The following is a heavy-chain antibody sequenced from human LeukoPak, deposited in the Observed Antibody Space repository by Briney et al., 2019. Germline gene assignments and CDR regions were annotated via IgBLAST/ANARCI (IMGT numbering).Heavy chain of an antibody. D-gene: IGHD6-19*01. Sequence: GGSLRLSCTASGFTFSSYEMNWVRQAPGKGLEWVSYIRSSGSTKYYADSVKGRFTISRDDAKISLYPQMNSLISEDTAIYYCTRKGFSSGLDYWGQGTLVTVSS. J-gene: IGHJ4*02. CDR3: TRKGFSSGLDY. V-gene: IGHV3-48*03. CDR2: IRSSGSTK. CDR1: GFTFSSYE.